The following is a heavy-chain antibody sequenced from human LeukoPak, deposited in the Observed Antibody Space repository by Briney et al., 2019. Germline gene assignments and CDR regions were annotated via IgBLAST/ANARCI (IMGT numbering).Heavy chain of an antibody. V-gene: IGHV1-24*01. J-gene: IGHJ1*01. Sequence: ASVKVSCKVSGYTLTELSMHWVRQAPGKGLEWMGGFDPEDGETIYAQKFQGRVTMTEDTSTDTAYMELSSLRSEDTAVYYCATDIEQQLGPGYFQHWGQGTLVTVSS. CDR1: GYTLTELS. CDR3: ATDIEQQLGPGYFQH. CDR2: FDPEDGET. D-gene: IGHD6-13*01.